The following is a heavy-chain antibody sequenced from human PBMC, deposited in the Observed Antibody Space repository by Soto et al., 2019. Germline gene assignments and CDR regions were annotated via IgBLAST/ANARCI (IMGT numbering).Heavy chain of an antibody. D-gene: IGHD2-2*01. V-gene: IGHV1-69*06. CDR2: IIPIFGTA. Sequence: KVSCKASGGTFSSYAISWVRQAPGQGLEWMGGIIPIFGTANYAQKFQGRVTITADKSTSTAYMELSSLRSEDTAVYYCASGHIVPAAMGYYYYGMDVWGQGTTVTVSS. CDR1: GGTFSSYA. J-gene: IGHJ6*02. CDR3: ASGHIVPAAMGYYYYGMDV.